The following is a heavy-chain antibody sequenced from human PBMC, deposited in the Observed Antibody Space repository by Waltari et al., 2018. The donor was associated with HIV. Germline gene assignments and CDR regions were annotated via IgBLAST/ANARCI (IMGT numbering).Heavy chain of an antibody. V-gene: IGHV5-10-1*01. CDR2: VDPRDSYT. Sequence: EVQLVQSGAEVKKPGESLRISCKGSGSSFTSYWISWVHQMPGKGLEWMGRVDPRDSYTNYSPSFQGHGTISADKSISTAYLQWSSLKASDTAMYYCARQPSRFYGGLYFDYWGQGTLVTVSS. D-gene: IGHD4-17*01. J-gene: IGHJ4*02. CDR1: GSSFTSYW. CDR3: ARQPSRFYGGLYFDY.